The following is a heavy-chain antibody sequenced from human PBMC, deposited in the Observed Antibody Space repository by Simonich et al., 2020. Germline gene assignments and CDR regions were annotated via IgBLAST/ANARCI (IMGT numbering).Heavy chain of an antibody. V-gene: IGHV4-34*01. CDR1: GGSFSGYD. J-gene: IGHJ5*02. CDR3: ARGGLVNYDILTGYHNWFDP. CDR2: INHSGST. Sequence: QVQLQQWGAGLLKPSETLSLTCAVYGGSFSGYDWSWIRQPPGKGLEWFGEINHSGSTNYNPSLKSRVTISVDTSKNQFSLKLSSVTAADTAVYYCARGGLVNYDILTGYHNWFDPWGQGTLVTVSS. D-gene: IGHD3-9*01.